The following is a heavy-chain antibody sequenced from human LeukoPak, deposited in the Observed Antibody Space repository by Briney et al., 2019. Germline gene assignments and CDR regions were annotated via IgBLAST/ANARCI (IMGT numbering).Heavy chain of an antibody. D-gene: IGHD6-6*01. CDR3: AREGHSSSSLDY. J-gene: IGHJ4*02. CDR1: GGTFSSKA. CDR2: ITPIFGTA. V-gene: IGHV1-69*01. Sequence: SVKVSCKASGGTFSSKANSWVRQAPGQGLEWMGGITPIFGTANYAQKFQGRVTITADESTSTAYMELSSLRSEDTAVYYCAREGHSSSSLDYWGQGTLVTVSS.